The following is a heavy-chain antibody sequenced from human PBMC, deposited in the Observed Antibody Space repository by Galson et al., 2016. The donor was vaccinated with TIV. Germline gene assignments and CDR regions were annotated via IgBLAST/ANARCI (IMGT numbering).Heavy chain of an antibody. D-gene: IGHD6-13*01. J-gene: IGHJ4*02. CDR2: IWYEGNNR. Sequence: SLRLSCATSGFTFSRYGMHWVRQAPGKGLEWVAVIWYEGNNRDYADSVKGRFTVSRDNAKNSLYLQMNGLRVEDSGVYFCASQRPAYSSSWYHFDDWGQGTPVTVSS. V-gene: IGHV3-33*03. CDR1: GFTFSRYG. CDR3: ASQRPAYSSSWYHFDD.